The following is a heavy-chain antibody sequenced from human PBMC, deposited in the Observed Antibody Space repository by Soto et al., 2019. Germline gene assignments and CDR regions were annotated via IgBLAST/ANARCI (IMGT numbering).Heavy chain of an antibody. D-gene: IGHD3-22*01. CDR2: ISYDGSNK. V-gene: IGHV3-30-3*01. Sequence: PGGSLRLSCAASGFTFSSYAMHWVRQAPGKGLEWVAVISYDGSNKYYADSVKGRFTISRDNSKNTLYLQMNSLRAEDTAVYYCARDSYYYDSSGYYYFDYWGQGTLVTVSS. J-gene: IGHJ4*02. CDR3: ARDSYYYDSSGYYYFDY. CDR1: GFTFSSYA.